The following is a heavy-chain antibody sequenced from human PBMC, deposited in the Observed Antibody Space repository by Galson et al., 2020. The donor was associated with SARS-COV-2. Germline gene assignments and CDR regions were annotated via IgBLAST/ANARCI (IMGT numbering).Heavy chain of an antibody. CDR1: GFPFNTYA. D-gene: IGHD3-10*01. Sequence: GESLKISCAASGFPFNTYAMHWVRQAPGKGPEWVAGMSHDGSNKYYADSVKGRFTTSRDNSKNTLYLQMNSLRAEDTAVYYCAKDYYPTTTSDWFDSWGQGTLVTVSS. V-gene: IGHV3-30*18. J-gene: IGHJ5*01. CDR2: MSHDGSNK. CDR3: AKDYYPTTTSDWFDS.